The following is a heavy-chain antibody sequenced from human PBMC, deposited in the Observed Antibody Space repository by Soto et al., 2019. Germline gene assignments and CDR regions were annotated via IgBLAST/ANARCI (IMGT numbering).Heavy chain of an antibody. CDR2: IIPISETT. CDR3: ARSQGSSTSLEIYYYYYYGMDV. CDR1: GGTFSSYA. V-gene: IGHV1-69*01. Sequence: QVQLVQSGAEVKKPGSSVKVSCKASGGTFSSYAISWXXXXXXXXXXXXGGIIPISETTNYAQKFQGRVTITADESKSTAYMELSSLRSEDTAVYYCARSQGSSTSLEIYYYYYYGMDVWGQGTTVTVSS. J-gene: IGHJ6*02. D-gene: IGHD2-2*01.